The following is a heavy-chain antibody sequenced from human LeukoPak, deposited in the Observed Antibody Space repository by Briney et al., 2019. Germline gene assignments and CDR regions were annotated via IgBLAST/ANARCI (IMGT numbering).Heavy chain of an antibody. CDR1: GGSISSSSHF. CDR3: ARQTWLGVWKLGGTY. D-gene: IGHD3-16*01. J-gene: IGHJ4*02. Sequence: SETLSLTCTVSGGSISSSSHFWGWIRQPPGKGLEWIASIYDNGNTYYNSSLKSRVTISVDTSKNQFSLTLTSVTAAGTAVYYCARQTWLGVWKLGGTYWGQGTLVTVSS. V-gene: IGHV4-39*01. CDR2: IYDNGNT.